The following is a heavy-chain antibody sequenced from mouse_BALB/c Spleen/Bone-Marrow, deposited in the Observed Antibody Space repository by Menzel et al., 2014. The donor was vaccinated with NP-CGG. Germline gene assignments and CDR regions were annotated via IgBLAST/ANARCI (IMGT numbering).Heavy chain of an antibody. CDR1: GFTFSSFG. J-gene: IGHJ4*01. Sequence: EVKVVESGGGLVQPGGSRKLSCAASGFTFSSFGMHWVRQAPEKGLEWVAYISSGSSTTYYADTVKGRFTIPRDNPKNTLFLQMTSLRSEDTAMYYCTRKGALITHYYAMDYWGQGTSVTVSS. CDR3: TRKGALITHYYAMDY. V-gene: IGHV5-17*02. D-gene: IGHD2-4*01. CDR2: ISSGSSTT.